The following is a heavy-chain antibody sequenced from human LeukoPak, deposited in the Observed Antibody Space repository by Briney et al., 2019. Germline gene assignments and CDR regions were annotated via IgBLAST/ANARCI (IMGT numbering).Heavy chain of an antibody. D-gene: IGHD6-19*01. V-gene: IGHV3-33*01. CDR2: IWYDGSNK. J-gene: IGHJ4*02. CDR1: GFTFSSYG. CDR3: ARGSFVAGIGFYFDY. Sequence: QPGGSLRLSCAASGFTFSSYGMHWVRQAPGKGLEWVAVIWYDGSNKYYADSVKGRFTISRDNSKNTLYLQMNSLRAEDTAVYYCARGSFVAGIGFYFDYWGQGTLVTVSS.